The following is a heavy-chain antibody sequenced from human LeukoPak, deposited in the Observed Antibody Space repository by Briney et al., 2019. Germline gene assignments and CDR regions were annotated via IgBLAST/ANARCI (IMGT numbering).Heavy chain of an antibody. D-gene: IGHD3-10*01. CDR2: INPSGGST. J-gene: IGHJ3*02. CDR3: ARDLQYGSGTNDAFDI. V-gene: IGHV1-46*01. CDR1: GYTLTELS. Sequence: ASVKVSCKVSGYTLTELSMHWVRQAPGQGLEWMGIINPSGGSTSYAQKFQGRVTMTRDTSTSTVYMELSSLRSEDTAVYYCARDLQYGSGTNDAFDIWGQGTMVTVSS.